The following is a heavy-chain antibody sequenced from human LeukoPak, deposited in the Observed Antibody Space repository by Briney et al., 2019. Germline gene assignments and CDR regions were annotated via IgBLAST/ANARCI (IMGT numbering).Heavy chain of an antibody. CDR3: ARAYCSSTSCYHLDY. CDR2: IISIFGTA. V-gene: IGHV1-69*13. CDR1: GGTFSSYA. Sequence: SVKGSCKASGGTFSSYAISWVRQAPGQGLEWMGGIISIFGTANYAQKFQGRVTITADESTSTAYMELSSLRSEDTAVYYCARAYCSSTSCYHLDYWGQGTLVTVSS. J-gene: IGHJ4*02. D-gene: IGHD2-2*01.